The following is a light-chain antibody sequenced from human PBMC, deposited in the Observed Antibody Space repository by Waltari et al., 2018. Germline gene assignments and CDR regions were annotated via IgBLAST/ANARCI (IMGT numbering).Light chain of an antibody. Sequence: QSVLTQPPSASGTPGRRVTISCSGPIYNLGINTVNWYQQFPGSAPKLLIFSTTQRPSGVPDRFSASKSGTSASLAINGLQAADEADYYCGAWDDGVKEWVFGGGTKLTVL. CDR2: STT. V-gene: IGLV1-44*01. CDR1: IYNLGINT. J-gene: IGLJ3*02. CDR3: GAWDDGVKEWV.